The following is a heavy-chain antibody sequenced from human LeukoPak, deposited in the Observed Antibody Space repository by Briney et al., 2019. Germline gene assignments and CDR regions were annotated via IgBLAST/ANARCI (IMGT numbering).Heavy chain of an antibody. CDR3: ARDLGEHLYSLDY. J-gene: IGHJ4*02. V-gene: IGHV1-3*01. D-gene: IGHD2-21*01. CDR2: INAGNGNT. CDR1: GYTFTSYA. Sequence: ASVKVSCKASGYTFTSYAMHWVRQAPGQRLEWMGWINAGNGNTKYSQKFQGRVTITGDTSASTAYMELSSLRSEDTAVYYCARDLGEHLYSLDYWGQGTLVTVSS.